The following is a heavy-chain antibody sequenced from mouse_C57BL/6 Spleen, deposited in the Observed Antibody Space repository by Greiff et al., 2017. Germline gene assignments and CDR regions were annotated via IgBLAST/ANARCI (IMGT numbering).Heavy chain of an antibody. CDR3: ARGGFYFFAY. D-gene: IGHD2-1*01. CDR2: INTSSGYT. J-gene: IGHJ2*01. Sequence: PGQVLEWMGNINTSSGYTKYNKKFKDKATLTADKSSSTAYMQLSSLTSEDSAVYYCARGGFYFFAYWGQGATLTAS. V-gene: IGHV1-4*01.